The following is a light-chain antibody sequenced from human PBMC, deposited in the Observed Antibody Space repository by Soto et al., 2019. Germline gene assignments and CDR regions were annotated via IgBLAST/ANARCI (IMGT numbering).Light chain of an antibody. CDR3: QQYGTSPFT. CDR1: QSVTNSY. CDR2: GAS. J-gene: IGKJ3*01. Sequence: EIVLTQPPGTLSLSPGEGATLSCRASQSVTNSYLAWYQQKPGQAPRLLIYGASSRATGVPDRFSGSGSGTDFTLSINRLEPEDFAVYYCQQYGTSPFTFGPGTKVDVK. V-gene: IGKV3-20*01.